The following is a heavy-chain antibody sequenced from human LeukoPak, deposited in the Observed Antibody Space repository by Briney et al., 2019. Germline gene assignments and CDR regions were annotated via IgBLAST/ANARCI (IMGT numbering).Heavy chain of an antibody. D-gene: IGHD3-16*01. CDR3: ARDRGMGYDY. Sequence: SETLSLTCTVSGGSISSYYWSWIRQPPGKGLEWIGYIYYSGSTNYNPSLKSRVTISVDTSKNQFSLKLISVTAADTAVYYCARDRGMGYDYWGRGTLVTVSS. CDR2: IYYSGST. CDR1: GGSISSYY. J-gene: IGHJ4*02. V-gene: IGHV4-59*01.